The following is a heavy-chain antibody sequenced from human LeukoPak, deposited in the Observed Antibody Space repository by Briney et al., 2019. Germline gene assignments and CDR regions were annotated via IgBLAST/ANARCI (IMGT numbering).Heavy chain of an antibody. CDR3: ARHNIPDVVVVPPAMGRAFDV. CDR2: VYHTGNT. D-gene: IGHD2-2*01. Sequence: SETLSLTCTISGGSISTYYWTWIRQPPGKGLEWIGYVYHTGNTKYNPSLKSRVTISLDTSKNQFSLELTSVTAADTAVYYCARHNIPDVVVVPPAMGRAFDVWGQGTMVTVSS. J-gene: IGHJ3*01. CDR1: GGSISTYY. V-gene: IGHV4-59*08.